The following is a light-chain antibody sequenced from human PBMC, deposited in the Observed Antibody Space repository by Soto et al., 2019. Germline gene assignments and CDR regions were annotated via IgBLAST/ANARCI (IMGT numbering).Light chain of an antibody. V-gene: IGKV1-5*03. CDR3: QQYNCYCT. CDR1: QSINSW. J-gene: IGKJ1*01. Sequence: DIQMTQSPSTLSASVGDRVTITCRASQSINSWLAWYQQKPGKAPELLIYKASSLQSGVPSRFSGSGSGSESAITISRLKPDHHATDYGQQYNCYCTFGQGTKVEIK. CDR2: KAS.